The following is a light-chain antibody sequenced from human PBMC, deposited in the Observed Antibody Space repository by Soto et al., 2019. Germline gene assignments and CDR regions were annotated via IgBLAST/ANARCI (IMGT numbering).Light chain of an antibody. V-gene: IGKV1-5*03. J-gene: IGKJ2*01. CDR3: QQFNVYPYT. CDR1: QSIGNW. Sequence: DIQMTQSPSTLSASVGDTVTITCLASQSIGNWMAWYQQTPGKAPNLLIYRGSSLHSGVPSRFSGSGSGTAFTLTIVSVQPEEFAVYYCQQFNVYPYTFGRGTKLEIK. CDR2: RGS.